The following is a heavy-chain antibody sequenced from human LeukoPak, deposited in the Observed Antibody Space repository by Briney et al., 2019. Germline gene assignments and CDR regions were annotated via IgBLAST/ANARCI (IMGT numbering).Heavy chain of an antibody. J-gene: IGHJ4*02. D-gene: IGHD3-10*01. CDR1: GFTFSSYG. V-gene: IGHV3-23*01. Sequence: GGTLRLSCAASGFTFSSYGMSWVRQAPGKGLEWVSAISGSGGSTYYADSVKGRFTISRDNSKNTLYLQMNSLRAEDTAVYYCAKDSDGSGSYYDYWGQGTLVTVSS. CDR2: ISGSGGST. CDR3: AKDSDGSGSYYDY.